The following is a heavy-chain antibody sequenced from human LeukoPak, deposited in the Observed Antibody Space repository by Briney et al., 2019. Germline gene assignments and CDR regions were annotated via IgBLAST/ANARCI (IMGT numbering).Heavy chain of an antibody. J-gene: IGHJ4*02. CDR3: ARSVGAAISVAGLYFDY. V-gene: IGHV5-51*01. Sequence: KPGESLKISCKGSGYRFTSYWIGWVRHMPGKGLEWMGIIYPVDSGTRYTPSFQGQVTISADKSISTAYLQWSSLKASDTAMYYCARSVGAAISVAGLYFDYWGQGTLVTVSS. D-gene: IGHD6-19*01. CDR1: GYRFTSYW. CDR2: IYPVDSGT.